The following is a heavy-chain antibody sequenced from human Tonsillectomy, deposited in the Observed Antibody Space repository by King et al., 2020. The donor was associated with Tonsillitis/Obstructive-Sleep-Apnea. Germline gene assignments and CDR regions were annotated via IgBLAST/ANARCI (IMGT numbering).Heavy chain of an antibody. CDR1: GGSVSSSSYY. J-gene: IGHJ5*02. CDR3: TREFRFHCGGDCYRGWFDP. Sequence: VQLQESGPGLVMPSETLSLTCTVSGGSVSSSSYYWTWIRQPPGKGLEWIGYVYYNGITNYDPSLKSRVTISVDTSENQFSLKLNSVTAADSAVYYCTREFRFHCGGDCYRGWFDPWGQGTLVTVSP. CDR2: VYYNGIT. D-gene: IGHD2-21*01. V-gene: IGHV4-61*01.